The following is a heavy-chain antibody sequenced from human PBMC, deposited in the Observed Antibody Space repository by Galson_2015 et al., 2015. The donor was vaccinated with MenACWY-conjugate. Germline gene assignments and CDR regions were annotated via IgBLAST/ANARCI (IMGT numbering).Heavy chain of an antibody. CDR1: GYTFNTYY. CDR2: INPYGGST. Sequence: SVKVSCKASGYTFNTYYMHWVRQAPGQGLEWVGIINPYGGSTTYAQKFQGRVTMTRDTSTSTVYMELSSLRSEEMAVYYCARGRGSYYYGMDVWGQGTTVTVSS. J-gene: IGHJ6*02. CDR3: ARGRGSYYYGMDV. V-gene: IGHV1-46*02. D-gene: IGHD1-26*01.